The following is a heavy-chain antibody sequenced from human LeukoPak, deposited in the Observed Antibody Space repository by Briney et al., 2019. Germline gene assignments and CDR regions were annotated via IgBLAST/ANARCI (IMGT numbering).Heavy chain of an antibody. V-gene: IGHV1-69*13. Sequence: PSVRVSCKASGGTFSSYAISWVRQAPGQGLEWMGGIIPIFGTANYAQKFQGRVTITADESTSTAYMELSSLRSEDTAVYYCARYYYDSSGYYPDYWGQGTLVTVSS. CDR2: IIPIFGTA. CDR1: GGTFSSYA. D-gene: IGHD3-22*01. CDR3: ARYYYDSSGYYPDY. J-gene: IGHJ4*02.